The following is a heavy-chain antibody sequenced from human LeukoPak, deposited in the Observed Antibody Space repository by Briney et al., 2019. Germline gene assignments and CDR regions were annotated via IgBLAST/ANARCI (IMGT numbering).Heavy chain of an antibody. D-gene: IGHD1-20*01. J-gene: IGHJ4*02. V-gene: IGHV4-59*08. Sequence: SETLSLTCTVSGGSISSYYWSWIRQPPGKGLEWIGDIHHSGSTSYNPSLKSRVTISVDTSKNQFSLKLSSVTAADTAVYYCARHITRRYFDYWGQGTLVTVSS. CDR2: IHHSGST. CDR3: ARHITRRYFDY. CDR1: GGSISSYY.